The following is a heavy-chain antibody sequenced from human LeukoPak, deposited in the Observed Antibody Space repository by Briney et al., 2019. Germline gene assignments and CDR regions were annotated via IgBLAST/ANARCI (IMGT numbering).Heavy chain of an antibody. CDR3: AKEWWSSSSPLHFDY. V-gene: IGHV3-23*01. Sequence: GGSPRLSCAASGFSFSSYAMSWVRQAPGKGLEWVSGLSASGTNTYYTDSVKGRFTISRDNSKNTLYLQMNSLRAEDTALYYCAKEWWSSSSPLHFDYWGQGTLVTVSS. J-gene: IGHJ4*02. CDR1: GFSFSSYA. CDR2: LSASGTNT. D-gene: IGHD6-6*01.